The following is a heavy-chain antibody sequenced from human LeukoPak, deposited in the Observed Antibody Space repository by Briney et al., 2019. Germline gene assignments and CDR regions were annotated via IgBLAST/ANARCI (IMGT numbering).Heavy chain of an antibody. CDR3: ARGIQLRYGSGSYYPPRYYYYMDV. CDR1: GGSFSGYY. CDR2: INHSVST. J-gene: IGHJ6*03. V-gene: IGHV4-34*01. Sequence: SETLSLTCAVYGGSFSGYYWSWIRQPPGKGLAWIGEINHSVSTNYNPSLKSRVTISVDTSKNQFSLKLSSVTAADTAVYYCARGIQLRYGSGSYYPPRYYYYMDVWGKGTTVTVSS. D-gene: IGHD3-10*01.